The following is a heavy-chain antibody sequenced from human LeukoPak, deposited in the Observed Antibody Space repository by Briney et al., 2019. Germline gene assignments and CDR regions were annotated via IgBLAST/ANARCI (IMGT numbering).Heavy chain of an antibody. Sequence: GGSLRLSCAASGSTFSGSAMHWVRQASGKGLEWVGHIRREANTYATTYAASLKGRFTISRDDSKNTAYLQMNSLKTEDTAVYYCTRQLGELLSGTLYYYYLDVWGKGTTVTVSS. V-gene: IGHV3-73*01. CDR1: GSTFSGSA. CDR2: IRREANTYAT. CDR3: TRQLGELLSGTLYYYYLDV. J-gene: IGHJ6*03. D-gene: IGHD3-10*01.